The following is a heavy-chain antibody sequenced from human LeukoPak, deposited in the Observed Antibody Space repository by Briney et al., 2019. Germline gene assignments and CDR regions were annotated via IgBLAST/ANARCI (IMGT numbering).Heavy chain of an antibody. J-gene: IGHJ6*01. CDR3: ARHVVAAPNYYGMDV. CDR1: GYSFTSYL. CDR2: IYPGDSDT. Sequence: GESLKISRKGSGYSFTSYLIGWVRQMPGKGVGWMGIIYPGDSDTRYSPSFQGQVTISADKSISTAYLQWSSLKASDTAMYYRARHVVAAPNYYGMDVWGQGTTVTVSS. V-gene: IGHV5-51*01. D-gene: IGHD6-13*01.